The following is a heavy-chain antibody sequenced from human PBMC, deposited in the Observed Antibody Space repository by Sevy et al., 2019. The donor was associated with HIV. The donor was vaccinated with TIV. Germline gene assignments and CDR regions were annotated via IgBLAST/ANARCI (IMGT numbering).Heavy chain of an antibody. CDR1: GHTLSNLS. V-gene: IGHV1-24*01. Sequence: ASVKVSCKVSGHTLSNLSMHWVRQTPGKGLEWMRRFDPEDGETIYAQKFQGRFTMTEDTSTDTAYMELSSLRSEDTAVFYCGTAREYYSDNSGYIDYWGQGTLVTVSS. J-gene: IGHJ4*02. CDR3: GTAREYYSDNSGYIDY. D-gene: IGHD3-22*01. CDR2: FDPEDGET.